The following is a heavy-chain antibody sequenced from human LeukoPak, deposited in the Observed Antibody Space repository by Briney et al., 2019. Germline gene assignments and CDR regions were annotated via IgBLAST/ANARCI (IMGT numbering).Heavy chain of an antibody. CDR2: ISGSGITT. J-gene: IGHJ4*02. Sequence: GGSVSLSCAASGFIFDKYAMSWVRQAPGKGLEWVSTISGSGITTFYADSVKGRFTISRDTSGNTLHLHMNSLRAEDTAVYYCAKVDSGIVRRNYFDFWGQGTLVTLSS. CDR3: AKVDSGIVRRNYFDF. CDR1: GFIFDKYA. D-gene: IGHD3-22*01. V-gene: IGHV3-23*01.